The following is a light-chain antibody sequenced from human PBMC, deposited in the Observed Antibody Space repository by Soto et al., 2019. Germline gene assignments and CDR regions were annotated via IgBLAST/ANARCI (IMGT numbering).Light chain of an antibody. Sequence: DIQMTQSPSTLSAFVGDRVTITCRASQFMSNWVVWYQQKSGKAPHLLIYEASTLVTGVPSRFSGSGSGTEFNLTISSLQPDDSATYFCQQSHVYTPLTFSGGTKVQIK. CDR1: QFMSNW. CDR2: EAS. J-gene: IGKJ4*01. V-gene: IGKV1-5*03. CDR3: QQSHVYTPLT.